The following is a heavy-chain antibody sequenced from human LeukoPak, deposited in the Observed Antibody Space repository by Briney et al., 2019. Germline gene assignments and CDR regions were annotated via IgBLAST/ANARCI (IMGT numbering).Heavy chain of an antibody. CDR2: LTTSGSTK. Sequence: HSGGSLRLSCASSGFTFSNYEMNWVRQAPGKGLEWISYLTTSGSTKYYADSVKGRFTISRDNAKNSLFLQMNSLRAEDTAVYYCARDRDPGYYDTNGYRRVNAFDIWGQGTMVTVSS. V-gene: IGHV3-48*03. D-gene: IGHD3-22*01. CDR1: GFTFSNYE. J-gene: IGHJ3*02. CDR3: ARDRDPGYYDTNGYRRVNAFDI.